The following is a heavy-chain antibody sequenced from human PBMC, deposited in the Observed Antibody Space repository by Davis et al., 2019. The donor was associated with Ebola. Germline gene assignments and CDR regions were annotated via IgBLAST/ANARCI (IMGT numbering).Heavy chain of an antibody. D-gene: IGHD1-20*01. CDR3: ARDLTGTNGYYYGMDV. CDR1: GFTFSSYG. Sequence: PGGSLRLSCAASGFTFSSYGMHWVRQAPGKGLEWVAVIWYDGSNKYYADSVKGRFTISRDNSKNTLYLQMNSLRAEDTAVYYCARDLTGTNGYYYGMDVWGKGTTVTVSS. V-gene: IGHV3-33*01. CDR2: IWYDGSNK. J-gene: IGHJ6*04.